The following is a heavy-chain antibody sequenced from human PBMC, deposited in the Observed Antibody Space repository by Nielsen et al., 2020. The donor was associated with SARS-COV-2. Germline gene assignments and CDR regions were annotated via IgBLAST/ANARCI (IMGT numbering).Heavy chain of an antibody. Sequence: GGSLRLSCAASGFTFRNYAMSWVRQAPGKGLEWVSTISGSGGDTYYADSVKGRFTISRDNSKDTLYLQMNGLRAVDTAVYYCARYRAQGFMGFDYWGQGSLVTVSS. V-gene: IGHV3-23*01. CDR3: ARYRAQGFMGFDY. D-gene: IGHD3-16*01. J-gene: IGHJ4*02. CDR2: ISGSGGDT. CDR1: GFTFRNYA.